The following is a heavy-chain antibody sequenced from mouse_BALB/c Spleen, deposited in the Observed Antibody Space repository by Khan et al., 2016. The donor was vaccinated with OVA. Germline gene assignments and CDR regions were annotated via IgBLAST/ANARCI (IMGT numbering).Heavy chain of an antibody. J-gene: IGHJ3*01. CDR1: GFSLTSYG. CDR3: SRPFSYGAWFAF. CDR2: IWAGGNT. V-gene: IGHV2-9*02. Sequence: VQLKESGPGLVAPSQTLSIICTVSGFSLTSYGVHWLRQPPGKGLEWLGVIWAGGNTNHYSAHMSRQSIRKDNSTSQAFLIMNSQQTDETATYFCSRPFSYGAWFAFWGQGTLVTVSA. D-gene: IGHD1-1*01.